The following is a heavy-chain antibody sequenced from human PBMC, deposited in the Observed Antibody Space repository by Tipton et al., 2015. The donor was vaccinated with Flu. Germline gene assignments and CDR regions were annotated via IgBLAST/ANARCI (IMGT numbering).Heavy chain of an antibody. J-gene: IGHJ3*01. D-gene: IGHD3-22*01. V-gene: IGHV1-18*01. CDR3: AHDSNGYDAVDV. CDR1: GDTFVGYG. Sequence: QVQLVQSGIEVKKPGASVKVSCKASGDTFVGYGISWVRQAPGQGLEWMGWISGYNGNTDYAQKFQGRVTMTTDTSTSTAYMELRSLRSDDTAVYYCAHDSNGYDAVDVWGHGTMVTVSS. CDR2: ISGYNGNT.